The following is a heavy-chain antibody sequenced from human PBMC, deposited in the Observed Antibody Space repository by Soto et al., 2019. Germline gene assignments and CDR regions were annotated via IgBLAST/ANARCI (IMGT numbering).Heavy chain of an antibody. CDR2: TYYRSKWYY. CDR1: GVSVSTNSAA. V-gene: IGHV6-1*01. CDR3: TREAQQLVRGWFDP. J-gene: IGHJ5*02. D-gene: IGHD6-13*01. Sequence: PSQTLSLTCAISGVSVSTNSAAWNWIRQSPSRGLEWLGRTYYRSKWYYDYAVSVKSRITINPDTSKNQFSLQLNFVTAEDTAVYYCTREAQQLVRGWFDPWGQGTLVTVSS.